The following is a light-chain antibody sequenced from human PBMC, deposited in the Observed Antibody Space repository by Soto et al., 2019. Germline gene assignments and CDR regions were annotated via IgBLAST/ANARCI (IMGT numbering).Light chain of an antibody. J-gene: IGLJ2*01. Sequence: QSVLTQPASVSGSPGQSITISCTGTSSDVGGYNYVSWYQQHPGKAPKLMIYEVSNRPSEVSSRFSGSKSGNTASLTISGLQAEDEGNYYCSSYTSGSTLVVFGGGPKLTVL. CDR1: SSDVGGYNY. CDR3: SSYTSGSTLVV. CDR2: EVS. V-gene: IGLV2-14*01.